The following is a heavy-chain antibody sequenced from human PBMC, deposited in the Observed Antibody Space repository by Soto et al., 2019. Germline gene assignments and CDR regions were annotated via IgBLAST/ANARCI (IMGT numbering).Heavy chain of an antibody. CDR3: AKDGNGSFDY. J-gene: IGHJ4*02. CDR2: ISYDGSNK. CDR1: GFTFSSYG. V-gene: IGHV3-30*18. Sequence: QVQLVESGGGVVQPGRSLRLSCAASGFTFSSYGMHGVRQAPGKGLEWVAVISYDGSNKYYADSVKGRFTISRDNSKNMLYLQMNSLRAEDTAVYYCAKDGNGSFDYWGQGTLVTVSS. D-gene: IGHD1-1*01.